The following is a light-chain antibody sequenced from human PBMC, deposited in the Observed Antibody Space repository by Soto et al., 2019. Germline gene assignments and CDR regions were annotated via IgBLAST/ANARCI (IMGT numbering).Light chain of an antibody. V-gene: IGLV2-23*01. CDR3: CSYAGSRHYV. CDR2: EGT. Sequence: QSALTQPASVSGSPGQSITISCTETSSDVGSYNLVSWYQQHPGKAPKFMIYEGTKRPSGVSNRFSGSKSGNTASLTISGLQAEDEADYYCCSYAGSRHYVFGTGTKLTVL. J-gene: IGLJ1*01. CDR1: SSDVGSYNL.